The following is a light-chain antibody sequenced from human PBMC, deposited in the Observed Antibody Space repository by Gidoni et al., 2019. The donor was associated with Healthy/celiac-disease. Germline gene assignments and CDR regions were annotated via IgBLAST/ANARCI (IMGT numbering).Light chain of an antibody. CDR1: QGISNY. V-gene: IGKV1-27*01. Sequence: IQMTQYPSSLSASVGDRVTITCRASQGISNYLAWYQQNPGKVPKLLIYAASTLQSGGPSRFSGSGSGTDFTLTISSLQPEDVATYYCQKYNSAPPLTFGGGTKVEIK. J-gene: IGKJ4*01. CDR3: QKYNSAPPLT. CDR2: AAS.